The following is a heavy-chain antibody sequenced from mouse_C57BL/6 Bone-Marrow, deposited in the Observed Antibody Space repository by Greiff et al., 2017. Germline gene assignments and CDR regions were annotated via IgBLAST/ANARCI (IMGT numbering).Heavy chain of an antibody. V-gene: IGHV1-81*01. Sequence: QVQLKQSGAELARPGASVKLSCKASGYTFTSYGISWVKQRTGQGLEWIGEIYPRSGNTYYNEKFKGKATLTADKASSTAYMWLRSLTSEDPAVYFCARRDYWGQGTTLTVSS. CDR2: IYPRSGNT. J-gene: IGHJ2*01. CDR3: ARRDY. CDR1: GYTFTSYG.